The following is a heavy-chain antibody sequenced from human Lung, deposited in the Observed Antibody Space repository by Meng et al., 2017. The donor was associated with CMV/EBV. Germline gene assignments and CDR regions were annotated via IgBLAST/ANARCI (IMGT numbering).Heavy chain of an antibody. CDR3: AHESSGTYFDY. Sequence: QLTSVESVPTLLQPPRTLTLTCTFPGFSLNTRGWGVGWIRQPPGKALEWLALIYWDDDKRYSPSLKSRLTITKDTSKNQVVLTMTNMDPVDTATYYCAHESSGTYFDYWGQGTLVTVSS. D-gene: IGHD3-22*01. J-gene: IGHJ4*02. CDR1: GFSLNTRGWG. V-gene: IGHV2-5*02. CDR2: IYWDDDK.